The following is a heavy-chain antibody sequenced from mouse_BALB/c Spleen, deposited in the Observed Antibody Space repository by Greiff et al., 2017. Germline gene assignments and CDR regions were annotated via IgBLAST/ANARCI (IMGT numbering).Heavy chain of an antibody. CDR2: ISYSGST. Sequence: VQLQQSGPGLVKPSQSLSLTCTVTGYSITSDYAWNWIRQFPGNKLEWMGYISYSGSTSYNPSLKSRISITRDTSKNQFFLQLNSVTTEDTATYYCARSLLRLPYFDYWGQGTTLTVSS. CDR3: ARSLLRLPYFDY. V-gene: IGHV3-2*02. D-gene: IGHD1-2*01. CDR1: GYSITSDYA. J-gene: IGHJ2*01.